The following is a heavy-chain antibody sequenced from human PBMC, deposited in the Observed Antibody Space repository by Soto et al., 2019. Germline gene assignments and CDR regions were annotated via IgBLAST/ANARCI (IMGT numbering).Heavy chain of an antibody. D-gene: IGHD1-26*01. CDR3: ASTQMYRWGLPGTTFDY. J-gene: IGHJ4*02. CDR2: IYYSGNT. V-gene: IGHV4-39*01. Sequence: SETLSLTCTVSGGSISSSSYYWGWIRQPPGKGLEWIGSIYYSGNTYYNPSLKSRVTISVDTSKNQFSLKLSSVTAADTAVYYCASTQMYRWGLPGTTFDYWGQGTLVTVSS. CDR1: GGSISSSSYY.